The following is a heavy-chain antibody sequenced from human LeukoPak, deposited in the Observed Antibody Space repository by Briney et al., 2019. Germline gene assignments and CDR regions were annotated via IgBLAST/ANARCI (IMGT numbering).Heavy chain of an antibody. V-gene: IGHV3-23*01. Sequence: GGSLRLSCEASGFTFSSYAMSWVRQAPGKGLEWVSGVSGSGGGKYYTDSVKGRFTISRDNSKNTLFLQMNSLRVEDTAVYYCANLRGRGAYACSGASCYSYWGQGTVVTVSP. D-gene: IGHD2-15*01. CDR1: GFTFSSYA. J-gene: IGHJ4*02. CDR2: VSGSGGGK. CDR3: ANLRGRGAYACSGASCYSY.